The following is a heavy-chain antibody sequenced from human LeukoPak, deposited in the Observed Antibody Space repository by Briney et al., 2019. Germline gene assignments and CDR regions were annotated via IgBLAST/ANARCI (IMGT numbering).Heavy chain of an antibody. CDR2: ISSSSSYI. CDR3: ANGYGDYAIQ. J-gene: IGHJ3*01. D-gene: IGHD4-17*01. Sequence: PGGSQRLSCAASGFTFSSYSMNWVRQAPGKGLEWVSSISSSSSYIYYADSVKGRFTISRDNAKNSLYLQMNSLRAEDTAVYYCANGYGDYAIQWGQGTMVTVSS. CDR1: GFTFSSYS. V-gene: IGHV3-21*01.